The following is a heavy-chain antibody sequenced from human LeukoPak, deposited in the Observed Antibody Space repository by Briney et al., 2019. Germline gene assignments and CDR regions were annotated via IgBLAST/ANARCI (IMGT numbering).Heavy chain of an antibody. J-gene: IGHJ4*02. CDR2: ISSSGNTI. CDR1: EFTFTSYE. CDR3: ATNYGSGNTDHYFDY. V-gene: IGHV3-48*03. D-gene: IGHD3-10*01. Sequence: GGSLRLSCAASEFTFTSYELDWVRQAPGKGLEWVSYISSSGNTISYADSVKGRFTISRDNAKNSLYLQVISLRAEDTAVYYCATNYGSGNTDHYFDYWGQGTLVTVSS.